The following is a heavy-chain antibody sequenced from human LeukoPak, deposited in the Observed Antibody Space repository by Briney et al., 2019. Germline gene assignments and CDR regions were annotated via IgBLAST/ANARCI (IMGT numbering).Heavy chain of an antibody. J-gene: IGHJ4*02. Sequence: GGSLRLSCAASGFTFSSNSMNWVRRAPGKGLEWVSSISSSSSYIYYADSVKGRFTISRDNAKNSLYLQMNSLRAEDTAVYYCARGAVDILTGYYTDYWGQGTLVTVSS. CDR2: ISSSSSYI. D-gene: IGHD3-9*01. V-gene: IGHV3-21*01. CDR1: GFTFSSNS. CDR3: ARGAVDILTGYYTDY.